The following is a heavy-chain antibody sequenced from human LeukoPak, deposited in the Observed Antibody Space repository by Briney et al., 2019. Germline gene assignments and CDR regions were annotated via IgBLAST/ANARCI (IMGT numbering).Heavy chain of an antibody. D-gene: IGHD5-12*01. CDR3: ARVDLRAAYFDY. J-gene: IGHJ4*02. CDR2: IYYSGST. Sequence: SETLSLTCTVSGGSISSYYWSWIRQPPGKGLEWIGYIYYSGSTNYNPSLKSRVTISVDTSKNQFSLKLSSVTAADTAVYYCARVDLRAAYFDYWGQGTLVTVSS. V-gene: IGHV4-59*08. CDR1: GGSISSYY.